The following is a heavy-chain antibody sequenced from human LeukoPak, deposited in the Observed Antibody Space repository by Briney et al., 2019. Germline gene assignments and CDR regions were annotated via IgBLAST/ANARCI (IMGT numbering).Heavy chain of an antibody. CDR3: ARGHDESNWFDP. Sequence: GASVKVSCKASGYTFTSYDINWVRQATGQGLEWMGWMNPNSGNTGYAQKFQGRVTMTRNTSISTAYMELSSLRSEDTAVYYCARGHDESNWFDPWGQGTLVTVS. V-gene: IGHV1-8*01. D-gene: IGHD1-1*01. CDR1: GYTFTSYD. CDR2: MNPNSGNT. J-gene: IGHJ5*02.